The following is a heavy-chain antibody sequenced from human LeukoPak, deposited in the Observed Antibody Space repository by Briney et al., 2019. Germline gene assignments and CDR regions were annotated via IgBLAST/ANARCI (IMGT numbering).Heavy chain of an antibody. J-gene: IGHJ5*02. D-gene: IGHD3-10*01. CDR1: GYTFTGYY. CDR2: INPNSGGT. V-gene: IGHV1-2*02. Sequence: ASVKVSCKASGYTFTGYYVHWVRQAPGQGLEWMGWINPNSGGTNYAQKFQGRVTMTRDMSTATVYLDLSSLRFDDTAVYYCARGHGSGSTNWFDPWGQGTLVTVSS. CDR3: ARGHGSGSTNWFDP.